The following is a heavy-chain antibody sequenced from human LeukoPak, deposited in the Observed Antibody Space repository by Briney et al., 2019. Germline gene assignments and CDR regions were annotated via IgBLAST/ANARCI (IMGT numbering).Heavy chain of an antibody. Sequence: GGSLRLSCAASGFTFDDYAMHWVRQAPGKGLEWVSGISWNSGSIGYADSVKGRFTISRDNARNSLYLQMNSLRAEDTALYYCAKEHRTYYDFWSGYPNTLNFDYWGQGTLVTVSS. CDR2: ISWNSGSI. CDR3: AKEHRTYYDFWSGYPNTLNFDY. V-gene: IGHV3-9*01. CDR1: GFTFDDYA. D-gene: IGHD3-3*01. J-gene: IGHJ4*02.